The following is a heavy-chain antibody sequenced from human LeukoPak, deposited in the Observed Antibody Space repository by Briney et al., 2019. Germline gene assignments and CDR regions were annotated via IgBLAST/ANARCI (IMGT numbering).Heavy chain of an antibody. Sequence: GASVKVSCTTSGYTFTSYGISWVRQAPGQGLVWMGWISAHNGNTNYVQKLQGRVTMTTDTSTSTAYMELRSLRSDDTAVYYCARDRQWFGELKSPFDYWGQGTLVTVSS. CDR1: GYTFTSYG. J-gene: IGHJ4*02. D-gene: IGHD3-10*01. CDR2: ISAHNGNT. V-gene: IGHV1-18*04. CDR3: ARDRQWFGELKSPFDY.